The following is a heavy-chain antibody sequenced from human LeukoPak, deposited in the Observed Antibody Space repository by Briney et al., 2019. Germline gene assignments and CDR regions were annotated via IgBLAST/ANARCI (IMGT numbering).Heavy chain of an antibody. D-gene: IGHD1-26*01. V-gene: IGHV1-69*13. CDR2: IIPIFGTA. J-gene: IGHJ6*03. Sequence: ASVKVSCKASGGTFSSYAISWVRQAPGQGLEWMGGIIPIFGTANYAQKFQGRVTITADESTSTAFMELSSLRSEDTAVYYCARDGIVGALRDYYYYMDVWGKGTTVTVSS. CDR1: GGTFSSYA. CDR3: ARDGIVGALRDYYYYMDV.